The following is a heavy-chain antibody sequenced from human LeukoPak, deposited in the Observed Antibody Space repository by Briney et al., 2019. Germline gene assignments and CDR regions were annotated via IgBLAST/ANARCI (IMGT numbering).Heavy chain of an antibody. Sequence: PSETLSLTCTVSGGSISSYYWSWIRQPAGKGLEWIGRIYTSRSTNYNPSLKSRVTMSVDTSKNQFSLKLSSVTAADTAVYYCARVPHDYGDFPFDYWGQGTLVTVSS. CDR3: ARVPHDYGDFPFDY. CDR2: IYTSRST. D-gene: IGHD4-17*01. V-gene: IGHV4-4*07. CDR1: GGSISSYY. J-gene: IGHJ4*02.